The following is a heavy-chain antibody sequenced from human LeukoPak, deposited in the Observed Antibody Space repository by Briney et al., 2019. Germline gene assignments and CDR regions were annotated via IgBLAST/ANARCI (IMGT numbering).Heavy chain of an antibody. CDR1: GFTFSSYD. CDR3: ARAKRNGFDI. V-gene: IGHV3-23*01. J-gene: IGHJ3*02. Sequence: GGSLRLSCAASGFTFSSYDMSWVRQAPGKGLEWVSGISGSGSSTYYADSVKGRFTISRDNAKNSLYLQMNSLRAEDTAVYYCARAKRNGFDIWGQGTMVTVSS. CDR2: ISGSGSST.